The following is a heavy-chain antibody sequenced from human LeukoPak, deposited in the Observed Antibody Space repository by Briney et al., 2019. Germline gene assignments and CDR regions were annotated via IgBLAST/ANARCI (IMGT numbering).Heavy chain of an antibody. CDR2: IIPIFGTA. D-gene: IGHD3-9*01. CDR3: ARDHQYDILTGYYV. Sequence: GASVKVSFKASGGTFSSYAISWVRQAPGQGLEWMGGIIPIFGTANYAQKFQGRVTITADESTSTAYMELSSLRSEDTAVYYCARDHQYDILTGYYVWGQGTLVTVSS. CDR1: GGTFSSYA. J-gene: IGHJ4*02. V-gene: IGHV1-69*13.